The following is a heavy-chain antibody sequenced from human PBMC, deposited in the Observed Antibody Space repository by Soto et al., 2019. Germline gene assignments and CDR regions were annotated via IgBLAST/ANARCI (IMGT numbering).Heavy chain of an antibody. V-gene: IGHV4-30-4*01. CDR2: SYNSGNT. J-gene: IGHJ4*02. Sequence: QVQVQESGPGLVEPSQTLSLTCTVYGGSISTGDYCWSWIRQPPGKGLEWIGHSYNSGNTYTNPSLKSRATISVDTSKNQFSLKLTSVTAADTAVYYCARGPPADKVDYWGQGTLVTVSS. CDR1: GGSISTGDYC. CDR3: ARGPPADKVDY.